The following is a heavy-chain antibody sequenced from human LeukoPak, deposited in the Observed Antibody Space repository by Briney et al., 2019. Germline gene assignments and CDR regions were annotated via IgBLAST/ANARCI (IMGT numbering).Heavy chain of an antibody. V-gene: IGHV3-21*01. CDR3: ARDPDPHDYGDYEEGFWYYYAMDV. Sequence: GRSLRLSCAASGFTLSTYSMNWVRQAPGKGLEWVSSITSSSSYYADSVKGRFTISRDNAKNSLFLQMNSLRAEDTAVYFCARDPDPHDYGDYEEGFWYYYAMDVWGKGATVTVSS. J-gene: IGHJ6*04. CDR1: GFTLSTYS. CDR2: ITSSSSY. D-gene: IGHD4-17*01.